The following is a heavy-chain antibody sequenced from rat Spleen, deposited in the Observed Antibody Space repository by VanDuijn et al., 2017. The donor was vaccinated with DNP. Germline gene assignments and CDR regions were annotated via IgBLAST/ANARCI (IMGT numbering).Heavy chain of an antibody. V-gene: IGHV3-3*01. CDR1: GYSITSSYR. CDR3: ARWPGYNPPYAMDA. J-gene: IGHJ4*01. Sequence: EVQLQESGPGLVKPSQSLSLICSVTGYSITSSYRWNWIQKFPGNKLEWMGSINSAGTTKYNPSLKSRISITRDTSKNQLFLQVNSVTTEDTATYHCARWPGYNPPYAMDAWGQGTSVTVSS. CDR2: INSAGTT. D-gene: IGHD1-4*01.